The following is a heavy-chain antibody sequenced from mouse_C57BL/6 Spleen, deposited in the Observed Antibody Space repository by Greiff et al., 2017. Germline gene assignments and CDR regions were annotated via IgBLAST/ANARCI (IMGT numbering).Heavy chain of an antibody. Sequence: VQRVESGPELVKPGASVKISCKASGYAFSSSWMNWVKQRPGKGLEWIGRIYPGDGDTNYNGKFKGKATLTADKSSSTAYMQLSRLTSEDSAVYSSARSGGYSNYGGFDYWGQGTTLTVSS. CDR2: IYPGDGDT. CDR3: ARSGGYSNYGGFDY. CDR1: GYAFSSSW. J-gene: IGHJ2*01. V-gene: IGHV1-82*01. D-gene: IGHD2-5*01.